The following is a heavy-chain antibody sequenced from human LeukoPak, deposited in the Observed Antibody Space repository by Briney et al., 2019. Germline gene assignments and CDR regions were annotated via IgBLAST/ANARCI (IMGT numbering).Heavy chain of an antibody. D-gene: IGHD5-24*01. Sequence: GGSLRLSCAASGFTFSSYAISWVRQAPGKGLGWVSAASGSGGSTYYADSVKGRFTISRDNSTNTLYLQVNSLRGQDPAVYYCAILGSPLQLRTVTAEDYWVERSLVTVSS. CDR2: ASGSGGST. CDR3: AILGSPLQLRTVTAEDY. CDR1: GFTFSSYA. J-gene: IGHJ4*02. V-gene: IGHV3-23*01.